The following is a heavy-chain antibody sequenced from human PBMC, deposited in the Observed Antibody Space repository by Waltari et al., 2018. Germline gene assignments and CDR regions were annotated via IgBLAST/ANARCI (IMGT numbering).Heavy chain of an antibody. J-gene: IGHJ4*02. Sequence: QVLLLESGGGLVKPGGSLVLPGAAPGFTFTDYYMCWIRQAPGKGLEWVSYVGSSGITAYYADSVKGRFTVSRDNAKNSLYLQMDSLRAEDTAVYYCTTLSLGYWGQGTLVTVSS. CDR3: TTLSLGY. CDR2: VGSSGITA. CDR1: GFTFTDYY. V-gene: IGHV3-11*01.